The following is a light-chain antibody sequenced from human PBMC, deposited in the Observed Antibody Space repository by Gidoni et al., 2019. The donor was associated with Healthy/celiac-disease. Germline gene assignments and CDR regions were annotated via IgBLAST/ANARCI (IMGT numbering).Light chain of an antibody. CDR2: AAS. V-gene: IGKV1-8*01. Sequence: AIRMTQSPSSFSASTGDRVTITCRASQGISSYLAWYQQKPGKAPKLLIYAASTLQSGVPSRFSCSVSGTDFTLTISCLQSEDFATYYCQQYYSYPRTFGQWTKVEIK. CDR1: QGISSY. J-gene: IGKJ1*01. CDR3: QQYYSYPRT.